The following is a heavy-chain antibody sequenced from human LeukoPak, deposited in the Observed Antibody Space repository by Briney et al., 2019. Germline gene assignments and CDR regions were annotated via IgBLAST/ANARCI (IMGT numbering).Heavy chain of an antibody. CDR1: GGSMSTYY. V-gene: IGHV4-59*01. J-gene: IGHJ6*03. CDR3: ARGVRGVPPLYYYYFYMDV. D-gene: IGHD3-10*01. CDR2: IYNSGST. Sequence: SETLSLTCTVSGGSMSTYYWSWIRQPPGKGLEWIGYIYNSGSTNYNPSLKSRVTISVDTSKNQFSLKLSSVTAADTAVYYCARGVRGVPPLYYYYFYMDVWGKGTTVTISS.